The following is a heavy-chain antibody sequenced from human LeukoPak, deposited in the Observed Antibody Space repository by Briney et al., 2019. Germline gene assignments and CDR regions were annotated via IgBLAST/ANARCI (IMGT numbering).Heavy chain of an antibody. CDR3: ARLSAAGNCYSSYMDA. J-gene: IGHJ6*03. D-gene: IGHD6-13*01. Sequence: SETLSLTCTVSGGSICNYYWSWIRQPAGKGLEWIGRVYIGGTTNYNPSLKSRVTMSVDTSKNQFSLKLSSVTAADTAVYYCARLSAAGNCYSSYMDAWGKGTTVTVSS. V-gene: IGHV4-4*07. CDR1: GGSICNYY. CDR2: VYIGGTT.